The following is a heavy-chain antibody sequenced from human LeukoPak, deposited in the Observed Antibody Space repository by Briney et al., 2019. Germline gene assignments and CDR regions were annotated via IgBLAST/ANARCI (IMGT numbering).Heavy chain of an antibody. J-gene: IGHJ5*02. CDR3: ARDLGYCSSTSCYGDSDWFDP. Sequence: SVKVSYKASGGTFSSYAISWVRQAPGQGLEWMGGIIPIFGTANYAQKFQGRVTITADESTSTAYMELSSLRSEDTAVYYCARDLGYCSSTSCYGDSDWFDPWGQGTLVTVSS. V-gene: IGHV1-69*13. D-gene: IGHD2-2*01. CDR1: GGTFSSYA. CDR2: IIPIFGTA.